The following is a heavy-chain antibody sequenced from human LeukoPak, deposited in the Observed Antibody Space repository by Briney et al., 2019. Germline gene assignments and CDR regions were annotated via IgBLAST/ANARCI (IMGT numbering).Heavy chain of an antibody. D-gene: IGHD2-2*01. J-gene: IGHJ4*02. V-gene: IGHV4-59*08. CDR2: IYYSGST. CDR1: GGSISSYY. Sequence: SETLSLTCTVSGGSISSYYWSWIRQPPGKGLEWIGYIYYSGSTNYSPSLKSRVTISVDTSKNQFSLKLSSVTAADTAVYYCARLYLVVPAFVDYWGQGTLVTVSS. CDR3: ARLYLVVPAFVDY.